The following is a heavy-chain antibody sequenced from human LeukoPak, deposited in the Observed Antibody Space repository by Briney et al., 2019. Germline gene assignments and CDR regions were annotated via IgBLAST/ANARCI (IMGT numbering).Heavy chain of an antibody. J-gene: IGHJ4*02. D-gene: IGHD1-26*01. CDR1: GFTFGDYY. Sequence: PGGSLRLSCAASGFTFGDYYMSWIRQAPGKGLEWVSYISSSGSTIYYADSVKGRFTISRDNAKNSLYLQMNSLRADDTAVYYCAKENGSYYGGADYWGQGTLVTVSS. CDR2: ISSSGSTI. CDR3: AKENGSYYGGADY. V-gene: IGHV3-11*01.